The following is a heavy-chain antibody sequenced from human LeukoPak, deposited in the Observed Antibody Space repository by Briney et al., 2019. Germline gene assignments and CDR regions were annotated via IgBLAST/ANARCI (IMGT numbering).Heavy chain of an antibody. CDR3: AKDQNYYDSSGSGAYYFDY. V-gene: IGHV3-23*01. Sequence: PGGSLRLSCAASGFTFSSYSMNWVRQAPGKGLEWVSAISGSGGSTYYADSVKGRFTISRDNSKNTLYLQMNSLRAEDTAVYYCAKDQNYYDSSGSGAYYFDYWGQGTLVTVSS. CDR2: ISGSGGST. J-gene: IGHJ4*02. D-gene: IGHD3-22*01. CDR1: GFTFSSYS.